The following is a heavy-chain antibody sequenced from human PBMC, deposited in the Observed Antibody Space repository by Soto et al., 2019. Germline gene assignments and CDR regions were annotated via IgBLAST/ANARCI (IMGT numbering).Heavy chain of an antibody. J-gene: IGHJ4*02. CDR2: ISGSGGST. Sequence: GGSLRLSCAASGFTFSSYAMSWVRQAPGKGLEWVSAISGSGGSTYYADSVKGRFTISRDNSKNTLYLQMNSLRAEDTAVYYCAKTRGSGWYWETSDYWGQGTLVTVSS. CDR1: GFTFSSYA. D-gene: IGHD6-19*01. CDR3: AKTRGSGWYWETSDY. V-gene: IGHV3-23*01.